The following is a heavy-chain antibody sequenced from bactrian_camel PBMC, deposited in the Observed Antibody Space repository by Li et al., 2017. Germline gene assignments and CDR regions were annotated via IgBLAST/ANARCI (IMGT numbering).Heavy chain of an antibody. Sequence: VQLVESGGGSVETGGSLKLSCTTSGAPLDDGDVGWFRQAPGNECELLSTIAYDESTYYADSVKERFTISQSQDNGKYTVSLQMNSLKPDDTAVYYCAADRFLLAGWRFSRTKCEGIFAYWGQGTQVTVS. V-gene: IGHV3S53*01. CDR3: AADRFLLAGWRFSRTKCEGIFAY. CDR2: IAYDEST. CDR1: GAPLDDGD. D-gene: IGHD1*01. J-gene: IGHJ4*01.